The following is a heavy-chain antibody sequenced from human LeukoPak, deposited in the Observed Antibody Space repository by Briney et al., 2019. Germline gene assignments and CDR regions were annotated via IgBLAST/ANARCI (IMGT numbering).Heavy chain of an antibody. D-gene: IGHD6-13*01. CDR2: IIPIDDST. CDR1: GGTFSNHA. V-gene: IGHV1-69*13. Sequence: SVKVSCKASGGTFSNHAFSWVRQAPGQGLEWMGGIIPIDDSTNYVQKFQDRVMITADEATNIIYMELGSLKSEDTAEYYCARHSGHSSWYYGLDVWGQGTTVIVSS. J-gene: IGHJ6*02. CDR3: ARHSGHSSWYYGLDV.